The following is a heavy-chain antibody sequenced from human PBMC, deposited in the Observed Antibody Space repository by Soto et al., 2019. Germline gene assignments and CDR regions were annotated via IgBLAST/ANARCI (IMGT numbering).Heavy chain of an antibody. V-gene: IGHV1-69*13. CDR2: IIPIFGTA. D-gene: IGHD3-3*01. CDR3: ATNKSPVTIFGVVTYYYYYGMDV. Sequence: ASVKVSCKASGGTFSSYAISWVRQAPGQGLEWMGGIIPIFGTANYAQKFQGRVTITADESTSTAYMELSSLRSEDTAVYYCATNKSPVTIFGVVTYYYYYGMDVWGQGTTVTVSS. J-gene: IGHJ6*02. CDR1: GGTFSSYA.